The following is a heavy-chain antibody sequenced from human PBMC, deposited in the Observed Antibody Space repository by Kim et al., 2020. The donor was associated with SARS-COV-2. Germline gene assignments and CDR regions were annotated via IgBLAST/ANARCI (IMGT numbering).Heavy chain of an antibody. CDR2: YI. V-gene: IGHV3-21*01. Sequence: YILYADSVKGRFTISRDNAKNSLYLQMNSLRAEDTAIYYCARDKDYSLDYWGQGTLVTVSS. J-gene: IGHJ4*02. CDR3: ARDKDYSLDY. D-gene: IGHD4-4*01.